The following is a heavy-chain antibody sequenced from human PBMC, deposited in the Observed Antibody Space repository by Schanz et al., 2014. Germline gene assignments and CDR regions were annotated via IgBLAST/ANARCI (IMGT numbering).Heavy chain of an antibody. Sequence: QVQVVQSGAELKKPGASVKVSCKASGYTFSSHGIHWLRQAPGQSLEWMGWINTANGNAKYSANFRARVTITRDTSATTAYMELTILRSEDTAVYYCARDLPYCDGGKCYSDGFDIWGQGTLVTISS. CDR3: ARDLPYCDGGKCYSDGFDI. CDR2: INTANGNA. CDR1: GYTFSSHG. V-gene: IGHV1-3*04. J-gene: IGHJ3*02. D-gene: IGHD2-21*01.